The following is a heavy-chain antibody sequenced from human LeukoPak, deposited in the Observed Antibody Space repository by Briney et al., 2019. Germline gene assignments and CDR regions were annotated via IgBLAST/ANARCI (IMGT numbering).Heavy chain of an antibody. CDR3: AALVGPTKAIDY. CDR1: GGSISSYY. D-gene: IGHD1-26*01. Sequence: PSETLSLTCTVSGGSISSYYWSWIRQPPGKGLEWIGYIYYSGSTNYNPSLKSRVTISVDTSKNQFSLKLSSVTAADTAVYYCAALVGPTKAIDYWGQGTLVTVSS. CDR2: IYYSGST. J-gene: IGHJ4*02. V-gene: IGHV4-59*01.